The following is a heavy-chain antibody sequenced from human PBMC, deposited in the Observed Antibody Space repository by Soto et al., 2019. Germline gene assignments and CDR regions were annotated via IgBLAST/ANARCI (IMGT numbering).Heavy chain of an antibody. CDR1: GGSFSGYY. V-gene: IGHV4-34*01. Sequence: TSETLSLTCAVYGGSFSGYYWTWIRQPPGTGLEWIGEINHSGSTNYNPSLKSRVTISVDTSKSQFSLKLTSVTAADTAVYYCARDKITGLFDYWGQGTLVTVS. D-gene: IGHD2-8*02. CDR2: INHSGST. J-gene: IGHJ4*02. CDR3: ARDKITGLFDY.